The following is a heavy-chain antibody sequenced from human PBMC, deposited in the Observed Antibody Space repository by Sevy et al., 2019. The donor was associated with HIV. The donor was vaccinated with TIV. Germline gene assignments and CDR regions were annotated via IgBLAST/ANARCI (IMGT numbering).Heavy chain of an antibody. CDR1: GFTFSSYV. D-gene: IGHD2-21*02. J-gene: IGHJ4*02. Sequence: GGSLRLSCAASGFTFSSYVMHWVRQAPGKGLEWVALIWYDGTIKYYADSVKGRFTISRDNSKDTLFLQMNRLTPEDTAVYYCARGGGYCGGDCYSIDYWGQGALVTVSS. CDR2: IWYDGTIK. V-gene: IGHV3-33*08. CDR3: ARGGGYCGGDCYSIDY.